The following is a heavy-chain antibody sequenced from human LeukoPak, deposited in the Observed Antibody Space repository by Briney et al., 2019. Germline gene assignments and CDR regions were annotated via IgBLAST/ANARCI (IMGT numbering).Heavy chain of an antibody. CDR1: GFNFGDHA. J-gene: IGHJ6*02. CDR3: SRGPIQLWVHNGVDV. D-gene: IGHD5-18*01. CDR2: IRSKAYRGTT. V-gene: IGHV3-49*04. Sequence: GGSLRLSCTTSGFNFGDHAMTWVRQAPGKGLEWVGFIRSKAYRGTTEYAASVKGRFTISRDDSKSVVYLQMNSVKSEDTAVYYCSRGPIQLWVHNGVDVWGQGTTVTVSS.